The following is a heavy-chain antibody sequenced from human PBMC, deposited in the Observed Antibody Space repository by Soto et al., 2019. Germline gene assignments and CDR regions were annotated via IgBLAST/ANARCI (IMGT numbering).Heavy chain of an antibody. CDR2: ISGSGVST. Sequence: EVKLLESGGGLVQPGGSLRLSCAASGFTFSSYAINWVRQAPGKGLEWVSGISGSGVSTYYADSVQGRFTISRDNSKNTLNLQMTSLRAEDTAVYYCARSGSTAFPLKNWFDPWGQGTLVTVSS. CDR1: GFTFSSYA. J-gene: IGHJ5*02. D-gene: IGHD2-2*01. CDR3: ARSGSTAFPLKNWFDP. V-gene: IGHV3-23*01.